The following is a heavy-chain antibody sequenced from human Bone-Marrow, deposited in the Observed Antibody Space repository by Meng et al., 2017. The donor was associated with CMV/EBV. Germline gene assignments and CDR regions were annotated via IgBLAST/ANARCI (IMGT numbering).Heavy chain of an antibody. J-gene: IGHJ4*02. CDR3: ARGWGGDQEAIDY. Sequence: CKASGGTFSSYAIGGVRQAPGQGLEGMGVIIPIFGTRNYAQKFKGRVTITADESTSTAYMELSSLRSEDTAVYYCARGWGGDQEAIDYWGQGTLVTVSS. CDR1: GGTFSSYA. CDR2: IIPIFGTR. D-gene: IGHD4-17*01. V-gene: IGHV1-69*01.